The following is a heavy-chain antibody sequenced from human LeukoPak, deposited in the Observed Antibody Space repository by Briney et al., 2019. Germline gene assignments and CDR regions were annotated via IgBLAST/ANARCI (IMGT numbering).Heavy chain of an antibody. J-gene: IGHJ4*02. CDR1: GFTFSSHA. CDR2: ISGSGGGT. CDR3: ARAPGGSDYDLYLDY. Sequence: GGSLRLSCVASGFTFSSHAMSWGRQAPGKGLEWVSGISGSGGGTYYADSVKGRFTISRDNSKNTLYLKMNSLRAEDTAVYYCARAPGGSDYDLYLDYWGQGTLVTVSS. D-gene: IGHD5-12*01. V-gene: IGHV3-23*01.